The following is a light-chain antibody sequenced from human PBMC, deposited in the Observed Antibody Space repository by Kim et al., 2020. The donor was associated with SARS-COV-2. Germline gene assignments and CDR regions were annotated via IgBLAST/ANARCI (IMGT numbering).Light chain of an antibody. CDR2: RDS. V-gene: IGLV3-9*01. J-gene: IGLJ3*02. Sequence: SVALGQTARITCGGNNIGNKNVHWYQQKPGQAPVLVIYRDSNRPSGIPERFSGSNSGNTATLTISRAQAGDEADYYCQVWDSSTGVFGGGTQLTVL. CDR3: QVWDSSTGV. CDR1: NIGNKN.